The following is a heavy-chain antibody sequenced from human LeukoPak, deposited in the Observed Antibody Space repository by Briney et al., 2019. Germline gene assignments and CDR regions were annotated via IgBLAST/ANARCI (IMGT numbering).Heavy chain of an antibody. D-gene: IGHD3-22*01. Sequence: GGSLRLSCAASGFTFSSYGMHWVRQAPGKGLEWVAVIWYDGSNKYYADSVKGRFTIPRDNSKNTLYLQMNSLRAEDTAVYYCAQGYYDSSGYYHFDYWGQGTLVTVS. CDR2: IWYDGSNK. CDR1: GFTFSSYG. CDR3: AQGYYDSSGYYHFDY. V-gene: IGHV3-33*01. J-gene: IGHJ4*02.